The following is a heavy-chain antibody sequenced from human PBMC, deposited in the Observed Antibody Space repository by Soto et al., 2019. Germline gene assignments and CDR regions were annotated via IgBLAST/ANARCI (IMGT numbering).Heavy chain of an antibody. D-gene: IGHD3-9*01. J-gene: IGHJ4*02. CDR1: GGSISSYY. CDR2: IYYSGST. CDR3: ARGSDILTGYYISYYFDY. Sequence: SETLSLTCTVSGGSISSYYWSWIRQPPGKGLEWIGYIYYSGSTNYNPSLKSRVTISVDTSKNQFSLKLSSVTAADTAVYYCARGSDILTGYYISYYFDYWGQGTLVTVSS. V-gene: IGHV4-59*12.